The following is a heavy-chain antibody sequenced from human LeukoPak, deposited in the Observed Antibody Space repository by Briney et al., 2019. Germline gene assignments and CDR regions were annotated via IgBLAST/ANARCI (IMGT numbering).Heavy chain of an antibody. CDR2: ISGTGGNT. V-gene: IGHV3-23*01. CDR3: TTDRLGILWFGEPHSDY. CDR1: GFIFDTYG. Sequence: GGTLRLSCAASGFIFDTYGMSWVRQAPGKGLEWVSTISGTGGNTYYADSVKGRFTISRDNSKNTLYLQMNSLKTEDTAVYYCTTDRLGILWFGEPHSDYWGQGTLVTVSS. J-gene: IGHJ4*02. D-gene: IGHD3-10*01.